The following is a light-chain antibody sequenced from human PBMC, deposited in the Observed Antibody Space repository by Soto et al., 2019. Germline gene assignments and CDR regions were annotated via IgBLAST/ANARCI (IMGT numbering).Light chain of an antibody. CDR3: QQRTNWPLT. V-gene: IGKV3-11*01. J-gene: IGKJ4*01. CDR2: DAS. CDR1: QSVSRY. Sequence: EIVLTQSPASLSLSPGERATLSCRASQSVSRYLAWYQQRPGQAPRLLIYDASNRATGVPARFSGTGSGTDFTLTISSLEPEDFAVYYCQQRTNWPLTFGGGTKVDNK.